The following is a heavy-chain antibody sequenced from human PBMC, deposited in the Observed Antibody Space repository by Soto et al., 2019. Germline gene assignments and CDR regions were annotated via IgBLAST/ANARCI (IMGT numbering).Heavy chain of an antibody. Sequence: EVQLVESGGGLVQPGGSLRLSCAASGFTFSSYWMHWVRQAPGKGLVWVSRINSDGSSTSYADSVKGRFTISRDNAKNTLYLQMNSLRADDTAVYYCARDSDYVAWYNWFNPWGQGTLVTVSS. CDR3: ARDSDYVAWYNWFNP. CDR2: INSDGSST. J-gene: IGHJ5*02. CDR1: GFTFSSYW. D-gene: IGHD4-17*01. V-gene: IGHV3-74*01.